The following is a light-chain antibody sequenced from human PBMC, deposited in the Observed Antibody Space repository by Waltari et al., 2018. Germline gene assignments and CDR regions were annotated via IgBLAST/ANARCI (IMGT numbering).Light chain of an antibody. CDR2: DTD. J-gene: IGLJ3*02. Sequence: QAVVTQEPSLTVSPGGTVTITCDSNTGAVTRGHYFYWFQQKPGQAPRTLIYDTDHKHSWAPALFSGSLLGGKAALTLSGAQPEDEAEYYCLLSYRGAWVFGGGTRLTVL. CDR1: TGAVTRGHY. V-gene: IGLV7-46*01. CDR3: LLSYRGAWV.